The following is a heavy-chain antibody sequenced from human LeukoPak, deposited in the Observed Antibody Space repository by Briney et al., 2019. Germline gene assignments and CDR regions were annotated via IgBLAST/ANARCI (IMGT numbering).Heavy chain of an antibody. CDR1: GFTFSNYW. CDR2: IKGDGSST. V-gene: IGHV3-74*01. CDR3: ARGNYHAMDV. Sequence: GSLRLSCAASGFTFSNYWMHWVRQTPGEGLVCVSLIKGDGSSTTYADSVKGRFTISRGNAKNTVYLQMNSLRAEDTAVYYCARGNYHAMDVWGQGTTVTVSS. J-gene: IGHJ6*02.